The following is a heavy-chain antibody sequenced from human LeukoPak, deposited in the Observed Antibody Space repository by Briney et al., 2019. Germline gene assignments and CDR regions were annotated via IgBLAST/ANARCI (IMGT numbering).Heavy chain of an antibody. D-gene: IGHD2-15*01. CDR2: ISSSSSYI. CDR3: ARALGFHSRLSDY. J-gene: IGHJ4*02. V-gene: IGHV3-21*01. CDR1: GFTFSSYI. Sequence: PGGSLRLSCAASGFTFSSYIMNWVRQAPGKGLEWFSSISSSSSYIYYADSVKGRFTISRDNAKNSLYLQMNSLRAEDTAVYYCARALGFHSRLSDYWGQGTLVTVSS.